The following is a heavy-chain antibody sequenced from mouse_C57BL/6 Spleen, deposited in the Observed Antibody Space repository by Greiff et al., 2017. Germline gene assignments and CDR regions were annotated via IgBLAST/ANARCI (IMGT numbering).Heavy chain of an antibody. CDR2: IYPRDGST. CDR1: GYTFTDHT. Sequence: QVQLQQSDAELVKPGASVKISCKVSGYTFTDHTIHWMKQRPEQGLEWIGYIYPRDGSTKYNEKFKGKATLTADKSSSTAYMQLNSLTSEDSAVYFCARERIYYDYDVAMDYWGQGTSVTVSS. CDR3: ARERIYYDYDVAMDY. V-gene: IGHV1-78*01. J-gene: IGHJ4*01. D-gene: IGHD2-4*01.